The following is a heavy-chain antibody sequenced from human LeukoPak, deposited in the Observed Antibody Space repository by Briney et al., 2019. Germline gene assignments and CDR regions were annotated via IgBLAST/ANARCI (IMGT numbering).Heavy chain of an antibody. CDR2: IYHSGST. CDR1: GGSISSGGYS. D-gene: IGHD4-17*01. J-gene: IGHJ4*02. CDR3: ASYGDAYLDY. Sequence: SQTLSLTCAVSGGSISSGGYSWSWLRQPPGKGLEWIGYIYHSGSTYYNPSLKSRVTISVDRSKNQFSLKLSSVTAADTAVYYCASYGDAYLDYWGQGTLVTVSS. V-gene: IGHV4-30-2*01.